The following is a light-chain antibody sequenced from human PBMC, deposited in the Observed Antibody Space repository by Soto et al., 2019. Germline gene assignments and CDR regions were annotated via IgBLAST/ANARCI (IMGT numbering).Light chain of an antibody. CDR3: PQYNSYWT. Sequence: DIQMTQSPSTLSASVGDRSAITRRASQSITNRLAWYQLKPGKSPKVLIYDDLNLESGFPSRFSGSGSGTEFTLTISSLQPDDFATYYCPQYNSYWTFGQGTKVDIK. CDR2: DDL. V-gene: IGKV1-5*01. CDR1: QSITNR. J-gene: IGKJ1*01.